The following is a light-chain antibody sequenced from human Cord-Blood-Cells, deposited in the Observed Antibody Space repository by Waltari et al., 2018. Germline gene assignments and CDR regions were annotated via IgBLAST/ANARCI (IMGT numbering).Light chain of an antibody. CDR1: QSISSY. CDR3: QQSYSTPWT. Sequence: DIQMTQSPSSLSASVVDRVPITCRARQSISSYLNWYQQKPGKAPKLLIYAASSLQSGVPSRFSGSGSGTDFTLTISSLQPEDFATYYCQQSYSTPWTFGQGTKVEIK. V-gene: IGKV1-39*01. J-gene: IGKJ1*01. CDR2: AAS.